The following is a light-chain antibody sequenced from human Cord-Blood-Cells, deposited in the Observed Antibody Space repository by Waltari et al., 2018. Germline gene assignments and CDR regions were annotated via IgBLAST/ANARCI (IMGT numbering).Light chain of an antibody. J-gene: IGKJ3*01. V-gene: IGKV1-39*01. Sequence: DIQMTQSPSSLSASVGDRVTITCRASQSISSYLYWYQQKPGKAPKLLIYAASSLQSGVPSRFSGSGSGTDFTLTISSLQPEDVATYYCQQSYSTPLFTFGPGTKVDIK. CDR1: QSISSY. CDR3: QQSYSTPLFT. CDR2: AAS.